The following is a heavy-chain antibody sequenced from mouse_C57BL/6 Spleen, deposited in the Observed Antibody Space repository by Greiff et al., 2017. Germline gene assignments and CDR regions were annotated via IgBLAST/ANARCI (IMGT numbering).Heavy chain of an antibody. CDR2: FDPNSGGI. Sequence: QVQLQQPGAELVKPGASVKLSCKASGYTFTSYWMHWVKQRPGRGLEWIGRFDPNSGGIKYNEKFKSKATLTVDKPSSAACMQRSSLSSEDSAVYYCARGDAMDYWGQGTSVTVSS. J-gene: IGHJ4*01. CDR1: GYTFTSYW. V-gene: IGHV1-72*01. CDR3: ARGDAMDY.